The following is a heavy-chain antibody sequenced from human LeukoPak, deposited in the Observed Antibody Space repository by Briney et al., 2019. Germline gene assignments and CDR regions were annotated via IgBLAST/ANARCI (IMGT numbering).Heavy chain of an antibody. CDR2: IYYSGST. J-gene: IGHJ3*02. CDR1: GGSISSSSYY. Sequence: SETLSLTCTVSGGSISSSSYYWGWIRQPPGKGLEWIGSIYYSGSTYYNPSLKSRVTISVDTSKNQFSLKLSSVTAADTAVYYCARSRIVVVPAAIKRADAFDIWGQGTMVTVSS. CDR3: ARSRIVVVPAAIKRADAFDI. V-gene: IGHV4-39*07. D-gene: IGHD2-2*01.